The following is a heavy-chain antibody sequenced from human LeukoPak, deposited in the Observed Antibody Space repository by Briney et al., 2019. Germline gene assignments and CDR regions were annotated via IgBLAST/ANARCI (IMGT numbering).Heavy chain of an antibody. CDR2: IYYSGST. CDR3: ARQTIAAVTGYMLFDL. J-gene: IGHJ2*01. V-gene: IGHV4-39*01. Sequence: SETLSLTCSVSGGSITRRDYYWGWIRQPPGRGLEWIGSIYYSGSTYYNPSLKSRAVVSVDTPKNVFSLKLTSVTAADTAVYYCARQTIAAVTGYMLFDLWGRGTLVRVSS. D-gene: IGHD2-8*01. CDR1: GGSITRRDYY.